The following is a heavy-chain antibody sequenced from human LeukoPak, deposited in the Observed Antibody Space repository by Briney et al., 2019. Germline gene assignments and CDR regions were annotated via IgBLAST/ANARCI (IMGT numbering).Heavy chain of an antibody. D-gene: IGHD3-16*01. CDR2: IDPNSGDT. CDR3: ATFTAPRNAFDL. CDR1: GHSFNAYY. V-gene: IGHV1-2*06. Sequence: ASMKVSCKASGHSFNAYYIHWVRQASGQGLQWMGRIDPNSGDTKYTQKFQGRVSMTRDTSISTAYMELSRLTSDDTAVYYCATFTAPRNAFDLWGQGTMVTVSS. J-gene: IGHJ3*01.